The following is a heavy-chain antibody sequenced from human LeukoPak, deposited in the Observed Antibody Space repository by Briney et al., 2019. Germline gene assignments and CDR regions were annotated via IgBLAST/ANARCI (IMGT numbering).Heavy chain of an antibody. CDR2: INPNSGGT. J-gene: IGHJ4*02. CDR3: ARDWGRRGIVGSFIDY. Sequence: ASVKVSCKAFGYTFTGYYMHWVRQAPGQGLEWMGWINPNSGGTNYAQKFQGRVTMTRDTSISTAYMELSRLRSDDTAVYYCARDWGRRGIVGSFIDYWGQGTLVTVSS. D-gene: IGHD1-26*01. CDR1: GYTFTGYY. V-gene: IGHV1-2*02.